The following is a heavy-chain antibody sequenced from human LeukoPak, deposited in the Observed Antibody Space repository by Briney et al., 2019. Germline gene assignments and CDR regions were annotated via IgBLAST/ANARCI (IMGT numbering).Heavy chain of an antibody. V-gene: IGHV4-34*01. CDR2: INHSGST. Sequence: KSSETLSLTCAVYGGSFSGYYWSWIRQPPGKGLEWIGEINHSGSTNYNPSLKSRVTISVDTSKNQFSLKLSSVTAADTAVYYCARGVEPPTYYYDSSGYSYYFDYWGQGTLVTVSS. D-gene: IGHD3-22*01. CDR1: GGSFSGYY. CDR3: ARGVEPPTYYYDSSGYSYYFDY. J-gene: IGHJ4*02.